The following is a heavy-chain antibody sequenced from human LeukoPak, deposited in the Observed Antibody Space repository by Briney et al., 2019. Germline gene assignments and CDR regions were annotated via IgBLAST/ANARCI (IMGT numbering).Heavy chain of an antibody. CDR1: GGSISSYY. CDR2: IYYSGST. D-gene: IGHD2-2*01. J-gene: IGHJ4*02. Sequence: PSETLSLNCTVSGGSISSYYWSWIRQPAGKGLEWIGYIYYSGSTNYNPSVKSRVTISVDTSKNQFSLKLSSVTAADRAVYYCATIRTVGYCSSTSCYAEGPFDYWGQGTLVTVSS. V-gene: IGHV4-59*01. CDR3: ATIRTVGYCSSTSCYAEGPFDY.